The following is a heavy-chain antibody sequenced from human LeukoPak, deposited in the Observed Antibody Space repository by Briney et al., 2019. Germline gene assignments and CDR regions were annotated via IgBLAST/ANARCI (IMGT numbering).Heavy chain of an antibody. Sequence: GRCLRLSCAASGFTFSSYATSCVRHAPRKGLEWVSAISGRGGSTYYTDSVKGRFTISRDNSKNTLYLQMNSLRAEDTAVYYCAKCYGDDYFDYWGQGTLVTVSS. V-gene: IGHV3-23*01. CDR1: GFTFSSYA. CDR3: AKCYGDDYFDY. J-gene: IGHJ4*02. CDR2: ISGRGGST. D-gene: IGHD4-17*01.